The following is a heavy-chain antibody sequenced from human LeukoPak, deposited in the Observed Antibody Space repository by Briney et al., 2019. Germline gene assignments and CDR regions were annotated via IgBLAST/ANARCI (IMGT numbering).Heavy chain of an antibody. J-gene: IGHJ5*02. D-gene: IGHD6-6*01. CDR1: GYSFSTYY. V-gene: IGHV1-46*01. CDR2: INPSGGST. CDR3: ARDRGGIAARRNWFDP. Sequence: VASVKVSCKASGYSFSTYYIDWVRQAPGQGLEWMGIINPSGGSTSYAQKFQGRVTMTRDTSTSTVYMELSSLRSEDTAVYYCARDRGGIAARRNWFDPWGQGTLVTVSS.